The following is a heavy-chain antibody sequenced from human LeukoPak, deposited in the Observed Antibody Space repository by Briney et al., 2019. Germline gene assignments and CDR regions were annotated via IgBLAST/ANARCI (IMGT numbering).Heavy chain of an antibody. V-gene: IGHV1-69*13. D-gene: IGHD6-19*01. J-gene: IGHJ6*03. CDR1: GGTFSSYA. Sequence: SEKVSCKASGGTFSSYAISWVRQAPGQGREWMGGIIPIFCTANYAQKLQGRVTITAHESTSTDYMELSSLRSEDTAVYFCARDSGIAVGYYYYYYYMDVWGKGTTVTVSS. CDR3: ARDSGIAVGYYYYYYYMDV. CDR2: IIPIFCTA.